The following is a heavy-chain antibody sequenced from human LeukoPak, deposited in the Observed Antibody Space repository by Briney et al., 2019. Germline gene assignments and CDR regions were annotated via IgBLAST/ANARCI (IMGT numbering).Heavy chain of an antibody. J-gene: IGHJ4*02. Sequence: ASVKVSCKASGYTFTGYYLHWVRQAPGQGLEWMGWINSNSSDTNYAQKFQGRVTMTRDTSISTAYMELSRLKSDDTAVYYCTREDYWGQGTLVTVSS. CDR1: GYTFTGYY. CDR3: TREDY. V-gene: IGHV1-2*02. CDR2: INSNSSDT.